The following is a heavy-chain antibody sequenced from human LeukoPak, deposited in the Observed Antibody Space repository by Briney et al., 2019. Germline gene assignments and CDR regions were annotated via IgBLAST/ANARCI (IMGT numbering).Heavy chain of an antibody. J-gene: IGHJ3*02. CDR3: ARTSKVTSVMDI. CDR1: GFTFSSYD. D-gene: IGHD3-16*01. V-gene: IGHV3-13*04. CDR2: IDTAGNT. Sequence: GGSLKLSCAASGFTFSSYDMHWVRQATGKGLEWVSAIDTAGNTFYPGSVKGRFTISRENAKDSLYLQMNNVRAGDTALYFCARTSKVTSVMDIWGQGTMVTVSS.